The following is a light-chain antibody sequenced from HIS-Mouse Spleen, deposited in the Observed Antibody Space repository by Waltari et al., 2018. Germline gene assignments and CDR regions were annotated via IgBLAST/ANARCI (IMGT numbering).Light chain of an antibody. V-gene: IGLV2-18*02. CDR2: EVS. J-gene: IGLJ1*01. Sequence: QSALTQPPSVSGSPGQSVTISCTGTSSDVGSYNRVSWYQQPPGTAPKLMIYEVSNRPSGVPDRFSGSKSGNTASLTISGLQAEDEADYYCSSYTSSGTVFGTGTKVTVL. CDR3: SSYTSSGTV. CDR1: SSDVGSYNR.